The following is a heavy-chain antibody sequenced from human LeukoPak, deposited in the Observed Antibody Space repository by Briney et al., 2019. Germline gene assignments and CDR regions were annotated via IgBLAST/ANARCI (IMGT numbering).Heavy chain of an antibody. D-gene: IGHD3-10*01. J-gene: IGHJ3*02. CDR3: ARDGGFGFLAAFDI. Sequence: GGSLRLSCAASGFTFSSYSMNWVRQAPRQGLEWISYISGSGSVSFYEVSVMRRFTISRDHAKNSLSLQMHSLRDEDTARYYCARDGGFGFLAAFDIWGQGTMVTVSS. V-gene: IGHV3-48*02. CDR1: GFTFSSYS. CDR2: ISGSGSVS.